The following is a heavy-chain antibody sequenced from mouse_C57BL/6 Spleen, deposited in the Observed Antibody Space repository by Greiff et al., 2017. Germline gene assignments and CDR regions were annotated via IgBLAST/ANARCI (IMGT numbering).Heavy chain of an antibody. CDR1: GYTFTSYW. CDR3: ARSGDYCLFAY. J-gene: IGHJ3*01. Sequence: QVQLQQPGAELVKPGASVKLSCKASGYTFTSYWMHWVKQRPGQGLEWIGMIHPNSGSTNYNEKFKSKATLTVDKSSSTAYMQLSSLTSEDSAVYYCARSGDYCLFAYWGQGTLVTFSA. V-gene: IGHV1-64*01. D-gene: IGHD1-1*01. CDR2: IHPNSGST.